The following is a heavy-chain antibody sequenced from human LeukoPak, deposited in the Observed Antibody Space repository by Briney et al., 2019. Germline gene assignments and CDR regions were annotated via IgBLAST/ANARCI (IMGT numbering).Heavy chain of an antibody. CDR3: ARQRVGASAY. CDR2: IKQDGSEK. Sequence: GGSLRLSCAASGFTFSSYWMSWVRQAPGKGLEWVANIKQDGSEKYYVDSVKGRFTISRDNGKNSLDLQMDSLRAEDTAVYYCARQRVGASAYWGQGTLVTVSS. CDR1: GFTFSSYW. J-gene: IGHJ4*02. D-gene: IGHD1-26*01. V-gene: IGHV3-7*04.